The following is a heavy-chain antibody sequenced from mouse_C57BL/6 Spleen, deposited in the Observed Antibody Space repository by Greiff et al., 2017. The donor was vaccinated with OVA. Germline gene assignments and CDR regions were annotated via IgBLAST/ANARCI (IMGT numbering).Heavy chain of an antibody. CDR1: GFNIKDYY. J-gene: IGHJ4*01. Sequence: EVKLQESGAELVRPGASVKLSCTASGFNIKDYYMHWVKQRPEQGLEWIGRIDPEDGDTEYAPKFQGKATMTADTSSNTAYLQLSSLTSEDTAVYYCTREGALITTRAMDYWGQGTSVTVSS. D-gene: IGHD1-1*01. CDR2: IDPEDGDT. CDR3: TREGALITTRAMDY. V-gene: IGHV14-1*01.